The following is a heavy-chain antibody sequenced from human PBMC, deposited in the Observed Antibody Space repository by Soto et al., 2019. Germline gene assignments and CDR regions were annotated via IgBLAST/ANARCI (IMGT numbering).Heavy chain of an antibody. D-gene: IGHD3-22*01. Sequence: PSETLSLTCTVSGGSISSGDYYWSWIRQPPGKGLEWIGYIYYSGSTYYNPSLKSRVTISVDTSKNQFSLKLSSVTAADTAVYYCARDYYDRSGNKNWFDPWGQGTLVTVSS. J-gene: IGHJ5*02. CDR1: GGSISSGDYY. V-gene: IGHV4-30-4*01. CDR3: ARDYYDRSGNKNWFDP. CDR2: IYYSGST.